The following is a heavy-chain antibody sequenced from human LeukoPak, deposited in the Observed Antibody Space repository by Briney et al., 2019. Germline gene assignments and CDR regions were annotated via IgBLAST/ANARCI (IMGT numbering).Heavy chain of an antibody. J-gene: IGHJ3*02. V-gene: IGHV4-59*01. CDR3: ARGNDYDFWSGYYTGPFFDI. CDR2: IYYVGST. CDR1: GGSFIGYY. Sequence: NPSKTLSLTCTVSGGSFIGYYWTRFGHPPGKGLGGMGFIYYVGSTNYNPSLKSRVTISVDTSKNQFSLKLSSVTAADTAVYYCARGNDYDFWSGYYTGPFFDIWGQGTMVTVSS. D-gene: IGHD3-3*01.